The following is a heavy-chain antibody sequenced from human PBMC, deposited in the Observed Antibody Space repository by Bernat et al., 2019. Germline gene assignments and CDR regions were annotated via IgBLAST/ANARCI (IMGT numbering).Heavy chain of an antibody. J-gene: IGHJ4*02. Sequence: QVQLQQWGAGLLKPSETLSLTCAVYGGSFSGYYWSWIRQPPGKGLEWIGEINHSGSTNYNPSLKSRVTISVDTSKTQFSLKLSSVTAADTAVYYCARGVPPPYSSSLFAYWGQGTLVTVSS. CDR3: ARGVPPPYSSSLFAY. D-gene: IGHD6-6*01. CDR1: GGSFSGYY. V-gene: IGHV4-34*01. CDR2: INHSGST.